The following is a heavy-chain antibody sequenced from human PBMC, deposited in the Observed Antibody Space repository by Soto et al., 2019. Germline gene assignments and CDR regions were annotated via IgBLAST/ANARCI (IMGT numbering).Heavy chain of an antibody. Sequence: QVQLVQSGAEVKKPGSSVKVSCKASGGTFSRYSVTWVRQAPGHGLEWIGRIIPIFGIASYAQKFQGRVTITADESTSTAYMDLSSLRSDDTAVYYCAREHTDRETGLVPAAIDGMDVWGQGTTVTVSS. V-gene: IGHV1-69*08. CDR1: GGTFSRYS. CDR2: IIPIFGIA. CDR3: AREHTDRETGLVPAAIDGMDV. D-gene: IGHD2-2*01. J-gene: IGHJ6*02.